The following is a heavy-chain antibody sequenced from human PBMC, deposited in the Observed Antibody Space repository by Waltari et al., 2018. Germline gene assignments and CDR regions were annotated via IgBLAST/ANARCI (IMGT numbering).Heavy chain of an antibody. CDR2: ISYDGSNK. CDR1: GFTVSSHG. V-gene: IGHV3-30*18. CDR3: AKRGAVAGPLSGSFPYYFDY. D-gene: IGHD6-19*01. J-gene: IGHJ4*02. Sequence: QVQLVESGGGVVQPGGSLRLSCAASGFTVSSHGMHWVRQAPGKGLGWGAVISYDGSNKYYADSVKGRFTISRDNSKNTLYLQMNSLRAEDTAVYYCAKRGAVAGPLSGSFPYYFDYWGQGTLVTVSS.